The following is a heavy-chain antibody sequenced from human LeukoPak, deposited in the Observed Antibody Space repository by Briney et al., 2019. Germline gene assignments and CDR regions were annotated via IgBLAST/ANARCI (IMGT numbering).Heavy chain of an antibody. CDR3: ARVGDGYCGGDCPVYMDV. CDR2: IYTSGTT. Sequence: SETLSLTCAVYGGSFSGYYWSWIRQPPGKGLEWIGRIYTSGTTNYNPSLKSRVTISVDTSKNQFSLKLSSVTAADTAVYYCARVGDGYCGGDCPVYMDVWGKGTTVTISS. CDR1: GGSFSGYY. D-gene: IGHD2-21*02. V-gene: IGHV4-59*10. J-gene: IGHJ6*03.